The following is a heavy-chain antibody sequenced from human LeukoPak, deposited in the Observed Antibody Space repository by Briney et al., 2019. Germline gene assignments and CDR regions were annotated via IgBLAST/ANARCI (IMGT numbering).Heavy chain of an antibody. Sequence: ASVEVSCKASGYTFTSYYMHWVRQAPGQGLEWMGIINPSGGSTSYAQKFQGRVTMTRDTSTSTVYMELSSLRSEDTAVYYCARYYYDSSGYPRAFDIWGQGTMVTVSS. V-gene: IGHV1-46*01. CDR2: INPSGGST. D-gene: IGHD3-22*01. CDR1: GYTFTSYY. CDR3: ARYYYDSSGYPRAFDI. J-gene: IGHJ3*02.